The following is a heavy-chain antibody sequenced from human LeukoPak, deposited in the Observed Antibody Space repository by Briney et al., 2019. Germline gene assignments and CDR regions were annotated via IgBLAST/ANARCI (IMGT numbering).Heavy chain of an antibody. V-gene: IGHV3-21*01. Sequence: PGGSLRLSCAASGFTFSSYSMNWVRQAPGKGLEWVSSISSSSSYIYYADSVKGRFTISRDNAKNSLYLQMNSLRAEDTAVYYCASPPPATGHSSRGDYWGQGTLVTVSS. CDR3: ASPPPATGHSSRGDY. CDR1: GFTFSSYS. J-gene: IGHJ4*02. CDR2: ISSSSSYI. D-gene: IGHD6-13*01.